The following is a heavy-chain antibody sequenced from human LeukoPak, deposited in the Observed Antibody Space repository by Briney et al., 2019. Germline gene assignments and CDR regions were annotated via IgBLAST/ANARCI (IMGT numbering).Heavy chain of an antibody. Sequence: GGSLRLSCAASGFTFDDYAMHWVQQAPGKGLEWVSGISWNSGSIGYADSVKGRFTISRDNAKNSLYLQMNSLRAEDTALYYCAKGGHIYYDSSGYSDSFDYWGQGTLVTVSS. D-gene: IGHD3-22*01. CDR3: AKGGHIYYDSSGYSDSFDY. CDR2: ISWNSGSI. J-gene: IGHJ4*02. CDR1: GFTFDDYA. V-gene: IGHV3-9*01.